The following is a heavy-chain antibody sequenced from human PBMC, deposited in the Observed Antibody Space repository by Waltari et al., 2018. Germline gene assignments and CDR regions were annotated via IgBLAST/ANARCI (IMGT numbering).Heavy chain of an antibody. CDR2: IYTSGST. J-gene: IGHJ3*02. Sequence: QVQLQESGPGLVKPSETLSLPCTASGGPIRSYYWSWLRQPAGKGLEWIGRIYTSGSTNYNPSLKSRVTMSVDTSKNQFSLKLSSVTAADTAVYYCAREPSFSRGAFDIWGQGTMVTVSS. V-gene: IGHV4-4*07. CDR3: AREPSFSRGAFDI. CDR1: GGPIRSYY. D-gene: IGHD3-3*02.